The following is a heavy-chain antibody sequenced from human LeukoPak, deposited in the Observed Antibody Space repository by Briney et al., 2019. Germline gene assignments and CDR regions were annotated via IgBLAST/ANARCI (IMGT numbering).Heavy chain of an antibody. CDR2: IYSGGST. CDR1: GFTFSSYA. CDR3: VMRYSGT. J-gene: IGHJ4*02. Sequence: PGGSLRLSCSASGFTFSSYAMHWVRQAPGKGLEWVSVIYSGGSTYYADSVKGRFTISRDNSKNTLYLQMNSLRAEDTAVYYCVMRYSGTWGQGTLVTVSS. V-gene: IGHV3-53*01. D-gene: IGHD1-26*01.